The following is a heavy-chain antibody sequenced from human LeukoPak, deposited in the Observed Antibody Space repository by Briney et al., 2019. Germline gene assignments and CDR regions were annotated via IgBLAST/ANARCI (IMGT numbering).Heavy chain of an antibody. V-gene: IGHV1-2*02. D-gene: IGHD1-26*01. J-gene: IGHJ5*02. CDR3: ARDRFSYGGSYKNWFDP. CDR1: GYTFTGYY. CDR2: INPNSGGT. Sequence: ASVKVSCKSSGYTFTGYYMHWVRQAPGQGLEWMGWINPNSGGTNYAQKFQGRVTMTRDTSISTAYMELSRLRSDDTAVHYCARDRFSYGGSYKNWFDPWGQGTLVTVSS.